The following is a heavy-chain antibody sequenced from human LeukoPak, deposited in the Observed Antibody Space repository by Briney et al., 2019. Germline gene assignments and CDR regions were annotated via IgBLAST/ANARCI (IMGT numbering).Heavy chain of an antibody. CDR2: TRLDDGAT. CDR1: GGTLSNHA. CDR3: AREGVVAGSSRGWFDP. Sequence: ASVKVSCKASGGTLSNHAVSWVRQAPGQGLEWMGRTRLDDGATSYAQKFQGRVTLTRDTSISTAYMDLSSLTSDDTAVYFCAREGVVAGSSRGWFDPWGQGTQVTVFS. V-gene: IGHV1-2*06. J-gene: IGHJ5*02. D-gene: IGHD6-19*01.